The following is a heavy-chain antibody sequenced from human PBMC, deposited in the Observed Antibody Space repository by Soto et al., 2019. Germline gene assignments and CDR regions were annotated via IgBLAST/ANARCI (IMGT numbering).Heavy chain of an antibody. V-gene: IGHV3-21*01. CDR2: ISSSSSYI. Sequence: PGWSLRLSWAASGFTFSSYSMNWVRQAPGKGLEWVSCISSSSSYIYYADSVKGRFTISRDNAKNSRYLQMNSLRAEDTAVYYCARVYYDFWSGYHRSDYYGMDVWGQGTTVTASS. CDR1: GFTFSSYS. J-gene: IGHJ6*02. CDR3: ARVYYDFWSGYHRSDYYGMDV. D-gene: IGHD3-3*01.